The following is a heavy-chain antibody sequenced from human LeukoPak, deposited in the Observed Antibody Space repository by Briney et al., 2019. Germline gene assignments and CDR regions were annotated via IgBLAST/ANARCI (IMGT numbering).Heavy chain of an antibody. J-gene: IGHJ3*02. Sequence: SVKVSCKASGGTFSSYAISWVRQAPGQGLEWMGGIIPIFGTANYAQKFQGRVTITADKSTSTAYMELSSLRSEDTAVYYCARDVSLGRYSSGWYGLDAFDIWGQGTMVTVSS. D-gene: IGHD6-19*01. CDR2: IIPIFGTA. CDR1: GGTFSSYA. V-gene: IGHV1-69*06. CDR3: ARDVSLGRYSSGWYGLDAFDI.